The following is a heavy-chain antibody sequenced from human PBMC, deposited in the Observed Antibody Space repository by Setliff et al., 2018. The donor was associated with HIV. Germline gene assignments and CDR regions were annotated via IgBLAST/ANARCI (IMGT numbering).Heavy chain of an antibody. D-gene: IGHD3-22*01. Sequence: SETLSLPCTVSGGSISSTAYYWGWIRQPPGKGLEWIGTIYDSGTTHFRSGNTYYNPSLKTRVTMSGETSKNQFSLRLSSVTAADTAVDYCAGHFDSSGYLGDAFDIWGQGTMVTVSS. CDR2: IYDSGTTHFRSGNT. CDR1: GGSISSTAYY. J-gene: IGHJ3*02. V-gene: IGHV4-39*01. CDR3: AGHFDSSGYLGDAFDI.